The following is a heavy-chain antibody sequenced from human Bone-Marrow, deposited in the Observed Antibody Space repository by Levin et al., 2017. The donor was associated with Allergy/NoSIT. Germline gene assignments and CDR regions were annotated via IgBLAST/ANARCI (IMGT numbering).Heavy chain of an antibody. Sequence: SETLSLTCAVAGYSISNAFYWGWIRQPPGKGLEWIASAYYGRTTYYNPSLKSRSTLSLDTSKNQFSLRLSSVTAADTAMYFCVRSDDYLGFETWGQGTMVTVSS. CDR3: VRSDDYLGFET. CDR2: AYYGRTT. J-gene: IGHJ3*02. D-gene: IGHD4-11*01. CDR1: GYSISNAFY. V-gene: IGHV4-38-2*01.